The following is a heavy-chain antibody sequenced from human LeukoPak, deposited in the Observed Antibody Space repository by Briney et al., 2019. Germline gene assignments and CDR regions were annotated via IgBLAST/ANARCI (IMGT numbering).Heavy chain of an antibody. CDR1: GFTFSSYW. V-gene: IGHV3-7*01. D-gene: IGHD3-16*01. J-gene: IGHJ4*02. CDR3: ARVATGSYHFDY. CDR2: IKQDGREK. Sequence: GGSLRLSCAASGFTFSSYWMTWVRQAPGKGLEWVANIKQDGREKYYVDSVKGRFTISRDNAKNTLYLQMNSLRAEDTAVYYCARVATGSYHFDYWGQGTLATVSS.